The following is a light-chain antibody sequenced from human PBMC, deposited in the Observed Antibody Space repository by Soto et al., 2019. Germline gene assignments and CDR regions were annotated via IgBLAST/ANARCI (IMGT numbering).Light chain of an antibody. J-gene: IGKJ5*01. V-gene: IGKV3-20*01. Sequence: DIVLTQSPATLSLSPGERATLSCRASQSVRSYLAWYQQKPGQAPRLLIYDASSRATGIPDRFSGSGSGTDFTLTITRMEPEDFAVYYCQLYGRSITFGQGTRLEIK. CDR2: DAS. CDR1: QSVRSY. CDR3: QLYGRSIT.